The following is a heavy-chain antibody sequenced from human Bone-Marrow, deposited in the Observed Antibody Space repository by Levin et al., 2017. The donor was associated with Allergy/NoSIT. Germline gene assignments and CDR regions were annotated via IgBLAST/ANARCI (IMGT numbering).Heavy chain of an antibody. CDR1: GGSINSGAYS. CDR3: ARDRPGDYYGMDV. Sequence: SETLSLTCAVSGGSINSGAYSWNWIRQPPGKGLEWVEHIYHSGSTYYNPSLKSRVTISIDRSKNQFSLKLSSVTAADTAVYFCARDRPGDYYGMDVWGQGTTVTVSS. CDR2: IYHSGST. V-gene: IGHV4-30-2*01. J-gene: IGHJ6*02.